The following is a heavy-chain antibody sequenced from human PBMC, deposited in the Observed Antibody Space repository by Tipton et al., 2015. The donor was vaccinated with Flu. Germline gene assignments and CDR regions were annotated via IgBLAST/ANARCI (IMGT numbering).Heavy chain of an antibody. CDR2: MHYSGST. CDR3: ARRGSGGRSYDY. Sequence: GLVKPSDTLSLTCNVSGSSVSSGNYYWTWIRQPPGKALEWIGCMHYSGSTNYDPSLKSRVTISLDASKNQFSLKLSSVTAADTAVYFCARRGSGGRSYDYWGQGTLVTVSS. J-gene: IGHJ4*02. CDR1: GSSVSSGNYY. V-gene: IGHV4-61*01. D-gene: IGHD2-15*01.